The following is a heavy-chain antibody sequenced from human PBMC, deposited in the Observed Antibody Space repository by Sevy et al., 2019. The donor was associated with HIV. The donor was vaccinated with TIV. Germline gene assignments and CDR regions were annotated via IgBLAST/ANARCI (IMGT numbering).Heavy chain of an antibody. V-gene: IGHV3-30-3*01. J-gene: IGHJ6*03. CDR1: GFPFSSYA. D-gene: IGHD3-10*01. Sequence: GGPLRLSCEASGFPFSSYAFHWVRKAPGKGREWGEVISYDGSNKYYEDPVKGRFTISRDNSKNTLYLQMNSLRAEDTAVYYCARDRGITMVRGVITHYMDVWGKGTTVTVSS. CDR2: ISYDGSNK. CDR3: ARDRGITMVRGVITHYMDV.